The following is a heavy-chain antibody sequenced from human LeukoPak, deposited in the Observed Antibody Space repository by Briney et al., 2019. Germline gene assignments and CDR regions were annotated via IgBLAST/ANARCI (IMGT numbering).Heavy chain of an antibody. Sequence: VSVKVSCKASGYTFTSYYMHWVRQAPGQGLEWMGIINPSGGSTSYAQKFQGRVTMTRNMSTSTVYMELSSLRSEDTAVYYCARDSSPERITMVRGVITANWFDPWGQGTLVTVSS. J-gene: IGHJ5*02. CDR1: GYTFTSYY. D-gene: IGHD3-10*01. V-gene: IGHV1-46*01. CDR3: ARDSSPERITMVRGVITANWFDP. CDR2: INPSGGST.